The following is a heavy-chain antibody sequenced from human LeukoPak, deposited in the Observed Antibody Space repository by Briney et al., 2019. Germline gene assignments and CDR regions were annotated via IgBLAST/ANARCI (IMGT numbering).Heavy chain of an antibody. D-gene: IGHD4-23*01. CDR3: AKGVNTDYYYYMDV. J-gene: IGHJ6*03. Sequence: GGSLRLSCAASGFTFSSYSMNWVRQAPGKGLEWVSSISGSSTYIYYTDSVKGRFTISRDNSKNTLFLQMNSLRAEDTAVYYCAKGVNTDYYYYMDVWGKGTTVTVSS. CDR1: GFTFSSYS. CDR2: ISGSSTYI. V-gene: IGHV3-21*04.